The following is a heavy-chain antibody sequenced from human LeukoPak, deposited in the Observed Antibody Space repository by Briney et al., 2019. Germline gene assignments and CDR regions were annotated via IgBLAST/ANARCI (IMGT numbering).Heavy chain of an antibody. V-gene: IGHV4-34*01. Sequence: PSETLSLTCAVYGGSFSGYYWSWIRQPPGKGLDWIGEIDHSGSTNYKPSLKSRVTISVDTSKNQFSLKLSSVTAADTAVYYCARVPNAAAIDYWGQGTLVTVSS. D-gene: IGHD6-13*01. J-gene: IGHJ4*02. CDR3: ARVPNAAAIDY. CDR1: GGSFSGYY. CDR2: IDHSGST.